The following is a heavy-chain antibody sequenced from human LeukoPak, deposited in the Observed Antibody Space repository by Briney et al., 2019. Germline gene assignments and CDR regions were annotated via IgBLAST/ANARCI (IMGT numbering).Heavy chain of an antibody. Sequence: GGSLRLSCAASGFTFSSYAMSWVRQAPGKGLEWVSAISGSGGSTYYADSVKGRFTISRDNSKNTLYLQMNSLRAEDTALYYCARGLAAAGTAYWGQGTLVTVSS. V-gene: IGHV3-23*01. CDR2: ISGSGGST. CDR3: ARGLAAAGTAY. J-gene: IGHJ4*02. D-gene: IGHD6-13*01. CDR1: GFTFSSYA.